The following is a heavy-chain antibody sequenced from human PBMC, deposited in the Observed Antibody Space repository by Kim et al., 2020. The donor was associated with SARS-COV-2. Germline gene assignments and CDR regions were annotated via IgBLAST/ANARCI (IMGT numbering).Heavy chain of an antibody. Sequence: ASVKVSCKASGYTFTGYYMHWVRQAPGQGLEWMGRINPNSGGANYAQKFQGRVTMTRDTSISTAYMELSRLRSDDTAVYYCAIPIAVAGTRSFAYYYHGMDVWGQGTTVTVSS. CDR1: GYTFTGYY. D-gene: IGHD6-19*01. V-gene: IGHV1-2*06. CDR3: AIPIAVAGTRSFAYYYHGMDV. CDR2: INPNSGGA. J-gene: IGHJ6*01.